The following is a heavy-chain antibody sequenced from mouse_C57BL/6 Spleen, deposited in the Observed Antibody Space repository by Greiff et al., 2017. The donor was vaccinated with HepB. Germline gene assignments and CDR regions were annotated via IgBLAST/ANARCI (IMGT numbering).Heavy chain of an antibody. D-gene: IGHD1-1*01. V-gene: IGHV1-15*01. J-gene: IGHJ3*01. CDR2: IDPETGGT. CDR3: TRRDYGSSYPFAY. CDR1: GYTFTDYE. Sequence: VQLQQSGAELVRPGASVTLSCKASGYTFTDYEMHWVKQTPAHGLEWIGAIDPETGGTAYNQKFKGKAILTADKSSSTAYMELRSLTSEDSAVYYCTRRDYGSSYPFAYWGQGTLVTVSA.